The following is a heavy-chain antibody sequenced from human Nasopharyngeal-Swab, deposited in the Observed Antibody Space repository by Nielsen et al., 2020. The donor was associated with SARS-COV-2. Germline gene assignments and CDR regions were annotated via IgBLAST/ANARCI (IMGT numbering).Heavy chain of an antibody. CDR1: GGTFSSYA. CDR2: IIPILGIA. D-gene: IGHD6-19*01. J-gene: IGHJ3*02. CDR3: ARGWLLHAFDI. Sequence: SVKVSCKASGGTFSSYAISWVRQAPGQGLEWMGRIIPILGIANYAQKFQGRVTITADKSTSTAYMELSSLRSEGTAVYYCARGWLLHAFDIWGQGTMVTVSS. V-gene: IGHV1-69*10.